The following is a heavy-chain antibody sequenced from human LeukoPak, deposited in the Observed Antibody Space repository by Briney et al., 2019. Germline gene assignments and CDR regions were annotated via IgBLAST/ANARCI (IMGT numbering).Heavy chain of an antibody. CDR1: GDSTSGTYW. D-gene: IGHD7-27*01. V-gene: IGHV4-4*02. CDR3: VRSNWGVDRAMDS. Sequence: SETLSLTCAVSGDSTSGTYWWAWVRQSPGKGLEWIGEIYHSGNTNYNPSLKSRVTLSLDKSESQFSLKLDSLTAADTAIYYCVRSNWGVDRAMDSWGQGTLVAVSS. CDR2: IYHSGNT. J-gene: IGHJ4*02.